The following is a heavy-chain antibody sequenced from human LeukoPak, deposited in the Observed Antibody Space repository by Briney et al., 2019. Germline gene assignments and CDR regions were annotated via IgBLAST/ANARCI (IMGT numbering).Heavy chain of an antibody. CDR3: ARAGGYSYVYFDY. V-gene: IGHV3-7*03. J-gene: IGHJ4*02. D-gene: IGHD5-18*01. Sequence: GGSLRLSCAASGFTFSSYWMSWVRQAPGKGLEWVANIKQDGSEKYYVDSVKGRFTISRDNAKNSLYLQMNSLRAEDTAVYYCARAGGYSYVYFDYWGQGTLVTVSS. CDR1: GFTFSSYW. CDR2: IKQDGSEK.